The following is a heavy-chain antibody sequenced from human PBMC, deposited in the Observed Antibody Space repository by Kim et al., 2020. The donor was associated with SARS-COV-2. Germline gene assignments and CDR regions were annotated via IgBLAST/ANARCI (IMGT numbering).Heavy chain of an antibody. CDR2: IKSRAYAVTG. V-gene: IGHV3-49*04. J-gene: IGHJ4*01. D-gene: IGHD4-17*01. CDR1: GFTFSDYP. CDR3: TMGTVTLWRFFDY. Sequence: GGSLRLSCATSGFTFSDYPMIWVRQAPGKGLEWVALIKSRAYAVTGEYAASVKGRFTISRDDSRSIAYLHMNNLQTAATGVYFCTMGTVTLWRFFDYWG.